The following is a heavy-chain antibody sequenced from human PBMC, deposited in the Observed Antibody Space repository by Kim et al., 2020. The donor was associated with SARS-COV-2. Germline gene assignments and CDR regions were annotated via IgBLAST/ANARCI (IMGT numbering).Heavy chain of an antibody. Sequence: GGSLRLSCTASGFTFGDYAMSWVRQAPGKGLEWVGFIRSKAYGGTTEYAASVKGRFTISRDDSKSIAYLQMNSLKTEDTAVYYCTRRPLYYDSSGYYFVGAFDIWGQGTMVTVSS. J-gene: IGHJ3*02. CDR2: IRSKAYGGTT. D-gene: IGHD3-22*01. V-gene: IGHV3-49*04. CDR1: GFTFGDYA. CDR3: TRRPLYYDSSGYYFVGAFDI.